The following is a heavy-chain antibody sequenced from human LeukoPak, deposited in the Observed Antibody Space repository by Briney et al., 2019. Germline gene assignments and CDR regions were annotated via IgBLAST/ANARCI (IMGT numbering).Heavy chain of an antibody. D-gene: IGHD1-26*01. V-gene: IGHV3-21*01. Sequence: GGSLRLSCETSGFIFSNYDMRWVRQAPGKGLEWVSYISASRRYINYADSVKGRFTISRDNAKNSLYLQMNSLRAEDTAVYYCCGAATWELLGYWGQGTLVTVSS. CDR2: ISASRRYI. CDR1: GFIFSNYD. CDR3: CGAATWELLGY. J-gene: IGHJ4*02.